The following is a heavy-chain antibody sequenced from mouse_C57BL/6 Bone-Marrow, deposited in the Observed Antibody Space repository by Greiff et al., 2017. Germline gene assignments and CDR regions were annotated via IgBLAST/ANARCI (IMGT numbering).Heavy chain of an antibody. D-gene: IGHD4-1*01. J-gene: IGHJ2*01. CDR1: GFTFSSYA. Sequence: EVMLVESGGGLVKPGGSLKLSCAASGFTFSSYAMSWVRQTPEKRLEWVATISDGGSYTYSPDNVKGRFTISSDNAKNNLYLQMSHLKSEDTAMYYGARGPLGRDYLDYWGKGTTLTVSS. CDR3: ARGPLGRDYLDY. CDR2: ISDGGSYT. V-gene: IGHV5-4*03.